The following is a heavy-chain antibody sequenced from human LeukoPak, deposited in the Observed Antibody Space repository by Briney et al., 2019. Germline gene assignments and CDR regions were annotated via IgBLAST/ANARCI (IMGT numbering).Heavy chain of an antibody. CDR2: ISSSGSTI. CDR3: ARDPYSGDYVV. CDR1: GFTFSSYE. Sequence: GGSLRLSCAASGFTFSSYEMNWVRQAPGKGLEWVSYISSSGSTIYYADSVKGRFTISRDNAKNSLYLQMNSLRAEDTAVYYCARDPYSGDYVVWGQGTLVTVSS. J-gene: IGHJ4*02. D-gene: IGHD4-17*01. V-gene: IGHV3-48*03.